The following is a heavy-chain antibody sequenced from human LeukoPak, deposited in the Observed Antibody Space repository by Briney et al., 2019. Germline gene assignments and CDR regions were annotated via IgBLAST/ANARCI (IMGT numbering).Heavy chain of an antibody. J-gene: IGHJ4*02. D-gene: IGHD3-22*01. CDR3: ASDLKRITMIVFDY. V-gene: IGHV1-2*06. CDR1: GYTFTGYY. Sequence: ASVKVSCKASGYTFTGYYMHWVRQAPGQGLEWMGRINPNSGGTNYAQKFQGRVTMTRDTSISTAYMELSRLRSDDTAVYYCASDLKRITMIVFDYWGQGTLVTVSS. CDR2: INPNSGGT.